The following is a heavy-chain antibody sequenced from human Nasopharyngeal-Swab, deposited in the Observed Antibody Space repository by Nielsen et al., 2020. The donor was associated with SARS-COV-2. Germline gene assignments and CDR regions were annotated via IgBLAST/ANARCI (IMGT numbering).Heavy chain of an antibody. CDR3: ARDIAVAGTSFDY. D-gene: IGHD6-19*01. J-gene: IGHJ4*02. CDR2: ISSSSSTI. Sequence: GESLKISCAASGFTFSSYSMNWVRQAPGKGLEWVSYISSSSSTIYYADSVKGRFTISRDNAKNSLYLQMNSLRAEDTAVYYCARDIAVAGTSFDYWGQGTLVTVSS. V-gene: IGHV3-48*04. CDR1: GFTFSSYS.